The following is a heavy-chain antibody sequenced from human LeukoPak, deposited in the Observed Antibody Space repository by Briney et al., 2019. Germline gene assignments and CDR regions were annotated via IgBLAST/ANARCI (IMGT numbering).Heavy chain of an antibody. CDR1: GFTFSSYG. J-gene: IGHJ6*03. CDR3: AKGGGYCSSTSCSMDV. V-gene: IGHV3-30*02. CDR2: IRYDGSNK. Sequence: GSLRLSCAASGFTFSSYGMHWVRQAPGKGLEWVAFIRYDGSNKYYADSVKGRFTISRDNSKNTLYLQMNSLRAEDTAVYYCAKGGGYCSSTSCSMDVWGKGTTVTVSS. D-gene: IGHD2-2*01.